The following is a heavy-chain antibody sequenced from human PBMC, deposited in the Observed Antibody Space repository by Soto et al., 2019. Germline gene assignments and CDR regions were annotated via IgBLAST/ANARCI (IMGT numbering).Heavy chain of an antibody. CDR2: INHSGST. J-gene: IGHJ6*02. D-gene: IGHD3-3*01. V-gene: IGHV4-34*01. Sequence: QVQLQQWGAGLLKPSETLSLTCAVYGGSFSGYYWSWIRQPPGKGLEWIGEINHSGSTNYNPSLKSRVTISVDTSKNQFSLKLSSVTAADTAVYYCARITPYWDDFWSGPYGMDVWGQGTTVTVSS. CDR3: ARITPYWDDFWSGPYGMDV. CDR1: GGSFSGYY.